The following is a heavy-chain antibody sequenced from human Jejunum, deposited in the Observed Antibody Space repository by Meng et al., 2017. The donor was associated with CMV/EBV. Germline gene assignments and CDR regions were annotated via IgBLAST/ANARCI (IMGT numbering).Heavy chain of an antibody. Sequence: SAYEISWVRQAPGKGLEWISYISSGGTFILYADSVQGRFTISRDNAKNSLYLQMNSLRVEDTAVYYCARDSGDRPVVTPEDSAFDIWGQGTKVTVSS. V-gene: IGHV3-48*03. CDR1: SAYE. CDR3: ARDSGDRPVVTPEDSAFDI. J-gene: IGHJ3*02. D-gene: IGHD4-23*01. CDR2: ISSGGTFI.